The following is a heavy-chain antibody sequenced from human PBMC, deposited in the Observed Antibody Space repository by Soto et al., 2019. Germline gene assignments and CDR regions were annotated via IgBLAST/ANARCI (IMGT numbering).Heavy chain of an antibody. CDR1: GGSISDNW. J-gene: IGHJ4*02. Sequence: QVQLQESGPGLVKPSGTLSLTCAVSGGSISDNWWSWVRQPPGKGLEWIGEVYHSGTTYYNPSPKSLLTISLDKSASQISLTLNSVTAADTDFYYCARQVAVARTRGCDSWGQGTLVTVSS. V-gene: IGHV4-4*02. CDR3: ARQVAVARTRGCDS. D-gene: IGHD5-12*01. CDR2: VYHSGTT.